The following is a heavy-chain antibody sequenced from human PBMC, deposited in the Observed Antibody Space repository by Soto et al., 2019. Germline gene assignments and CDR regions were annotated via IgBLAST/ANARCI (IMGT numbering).Heavy chain of an antibody. Sequence: PSQTLSLTCAISGDSVSSNSAAWSWIRQSPSRGLEWLGRTYYRSKWYNDYAVSVRSRITINPDTSKNQFSLQLNSVTPEDTAVYYCAREDYDILTGYYTDYYYYYGMDVWGQGTTVTVSS. V-gene: IGHV6-1*01. CDR1: GDSVSSNSAA. CDR3: AREDYDILTGYYTDYYYYYGMDV. J-gene: IGHJ6*02. CDR2: TYYRSKWYN. D-gene: IGHD3-9*01.